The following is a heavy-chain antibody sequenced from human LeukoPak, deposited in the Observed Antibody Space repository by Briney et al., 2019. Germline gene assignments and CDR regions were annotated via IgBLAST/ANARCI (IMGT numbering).Heavy chain of an antibody. CDR3: GRDLGGRSGY. CDR2: ITDSGRKT. Sequence: GGSLRLSGAASGLTFSNYAMNWVRQASGKGLEWVSGITDSGRKTYYADSVKGRFSISRDNSRNTLYLQMNSLRAEDTAVYYCGRDLGGRSGYWGQGTLVTVSS. D-gene: IGHD1-26*01. J-gene: IGHJ4*02. V-gene: IGHV3-23*01. CDR1: GLTFSNYA.